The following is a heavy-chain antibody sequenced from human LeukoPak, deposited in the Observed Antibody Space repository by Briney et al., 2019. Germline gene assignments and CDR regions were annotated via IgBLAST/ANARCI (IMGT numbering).Heavy chain of an antibody. D-gene: IGHD3-10*01. CDR2: IYPGDSDT. CDR1: GYSFTSYW. Sequence: GESLKISCKGSGYSFTSYWIGWVRQMPGKGLEWMGIIYPGDSDTRYSPSFQGQVTISADKSISTAYLQWSGLKASDTAMYYCARLPITYYYGSGSYNYFDYWGQGTLVTVSS. CDR3: ARLPITYYYGSGSYNYFDY. V-gene: IGHV5-51*01. J-gene: IGHJ4*02.